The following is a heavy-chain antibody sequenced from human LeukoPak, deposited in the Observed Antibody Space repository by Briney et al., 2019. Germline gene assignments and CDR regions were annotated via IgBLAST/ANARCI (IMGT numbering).Heavy chain of an antibody. D-gene: IGHD6-13*01. V-gene: IGHV3-30*18. CDR2: ISHDGDNE. CDR1: GFPFRNYD. J-gene: IGHJ4*02. CDR3: AKDKWNLGTAAALDS. Sequence: PGGSLRLSCAASGFPFRNYDMHWVRQAPGKGLAWVALISHDGDNEYYTDSVKGRFTISRDNSKNTLSLQMNSLRPEDTAVYYCAKDKWNLGTAAALDSWGQGTLVTVSS.